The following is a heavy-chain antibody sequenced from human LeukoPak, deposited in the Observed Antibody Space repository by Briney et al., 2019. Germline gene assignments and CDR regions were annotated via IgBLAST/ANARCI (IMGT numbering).Heavy chain of an antibody. D-gene: IGHD3-10*01. V-gene: IGHV4-39*07. Sequence: PSETLSLTCTVSGGSISSGSYYWGWIRQPPGKGLEWIGSIYYSGSTYYNPSLKSRVTISVDKSKNQFSLKLSSVTAADTAVYYCAREITMVRGVTKYYFDYWGQGTLVTVSS. J-gene: IGHJ4*02. CDR3: AREITMVRGVTKYYFDY. CDR1: GGSISSGSYY. CDR2: IYYSGST.